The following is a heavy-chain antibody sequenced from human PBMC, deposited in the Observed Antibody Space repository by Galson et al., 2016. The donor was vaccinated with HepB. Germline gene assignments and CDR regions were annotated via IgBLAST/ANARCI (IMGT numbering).Heavy chain of an antibody. CDR2: ISDTGATT. CDR3: AKESRAARDFDF. D-gene: IGHD6-6*01. Sequence: SLRLSCATSGFTFRNFDMSWVRQAPGKGLEWVSTISDTGATTYYSDAVEGRFYISRDTSTNTVSLQMSSLRAEDTATYYCAKESRAARDFDFWGQGTLVIVSS. J-gene: IGHJ4*02. V-gene: IGHV3-23*01. CDR1: GFTFRNFD.